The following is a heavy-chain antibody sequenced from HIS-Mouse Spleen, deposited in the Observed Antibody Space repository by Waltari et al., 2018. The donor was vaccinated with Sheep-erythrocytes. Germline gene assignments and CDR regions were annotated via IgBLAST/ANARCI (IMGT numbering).Heavy chain of an antibody. D-gene: IGHD5-18*01. CDR3: ARHKDTAMVHFDY. Sequence: QLQLQESGPGLVKPSETLSLTCTVSGGSISSSSYYWGWIRQPPGKGLEWMGSIYYSATTYYNRSLKSRVTISVDTSKNQFSLKLSSVTAADTAVYYCARHKDTAMVHFDYWGQGTLVTVSS. J-gene: IGHJ4*02. CDR2: IYYSATT. V-gene: IGHV4-39*01. CDR1: GGSISSSSYY.